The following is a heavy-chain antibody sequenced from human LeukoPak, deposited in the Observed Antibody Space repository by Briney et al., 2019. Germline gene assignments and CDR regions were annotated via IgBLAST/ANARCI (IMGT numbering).Heavy chain of an antibody. CDR3: AKDLYSSSSGSDY. CDR1: GFTFSSYA. Sequence: GGSLRLSCAASGFTFSSYAMSWVRQAPGKGLEWVSAISGSGGSTYYADSVKGRFTISRDNSKNTLYLQMNSLRAEDTAVYYGAKDLYSSSSGSDYWGQGTLVTVSS. D-gene: IGHD6-6*01. CDR2: ISGSGGST. V-gene: IGHV3-23*01. J-gene: IGHJ4*02.